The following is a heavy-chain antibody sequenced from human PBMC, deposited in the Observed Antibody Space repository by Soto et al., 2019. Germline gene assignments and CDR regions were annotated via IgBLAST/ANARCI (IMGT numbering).Heavy chain of an antibody. CDR3: AKAYYYDSSGYYRWPPNNAFDI. D-gene: IGHD3-22*01. V-gene: IGHV3-23*01. Sequence: PGGSLRLSCAASGFTFSSYAMSWVRQAPGKGLEWVSAISGSGGSTYYADSVKGRFTISRDNSKNTLYLQMNSLRAEDTAVYYCAKAYYYDSSGYYRWPPNNAFDIWCQGTMVTVSS. CDR2: ISGSGGST. J-gene: IGHJ3*02. CDR1: GFTFSSYA.